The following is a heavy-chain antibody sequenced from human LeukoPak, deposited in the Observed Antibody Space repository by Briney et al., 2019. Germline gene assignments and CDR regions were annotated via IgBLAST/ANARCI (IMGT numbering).Heavy chain of an antibody. Sequence: GRALRLSCAASGFTFTNYGMHWVRQAPGKGLEWVAVIWYDGSKKYYADSVKGRFTISRDDSTNTVYLQMNSLRAEDTAVYYCGRVCYDYTGGDYWGQGTLVSVSS. V-gene: IGHV3-33*01. D-gene: IGHD3-16*01. CDR1: GFTFTNYG. J-gene: IGHJ4*02. CDR2: IWYDGSKK. CDR3: GRVCYDYTGGDY.